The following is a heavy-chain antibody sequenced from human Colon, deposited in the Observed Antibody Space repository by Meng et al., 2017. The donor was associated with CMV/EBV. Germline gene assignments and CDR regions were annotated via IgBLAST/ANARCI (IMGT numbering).Heavy chain of an antibody. CDR2: LGGSGGIT. J-gene: IGHJ4*02. V-gene: IGHV3-23*01. Sequence: GESLKISCTTSGFNFDDYAMHWVRQVPGEGLEWVAGLGGSGGITLYADSVKGRFTISRDFSKNTLYLQMTGLRADDSALYFCARDPIAHAGSYFDSWGQGTLVTVSS. CDR3: ARDPIAHAGSYFDS. CDR1: GFNFDDYA. D-gene: IGHD2-15*01.